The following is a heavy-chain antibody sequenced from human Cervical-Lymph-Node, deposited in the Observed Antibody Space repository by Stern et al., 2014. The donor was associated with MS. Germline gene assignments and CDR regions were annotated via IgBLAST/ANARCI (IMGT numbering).Heavy chain of an antibody. J-gene: IGHJ5*02. CDR2: IIRPVGTA. Sequence: VQLVQSGADVKKPGSAVRVSCKSSGGVSWLRQAPGQGLEYMGGIIRPVGTAHYARRFQCRLTITADTSRNTTYMELRSLRSDDTAVYYCARVSGDNWFDPWGQGTLVSVSS. D-gene: IGHD3-10*01. CDR3: ARVSGDNWFDP. CDR1: GG. V-gene: IGHV1-69*14.